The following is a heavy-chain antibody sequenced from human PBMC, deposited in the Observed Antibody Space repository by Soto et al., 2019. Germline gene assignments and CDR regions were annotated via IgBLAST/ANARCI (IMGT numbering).Heavy chain of an antibody. J-gene: IGHJ4*02. V-gene: IGHV3-23*01. CDR3: ANPLVGREHWLVPRSDY. CDR2: ISGSGGST. CDR1: VFTFSSYA. Sequence: EVQLLESGGGLVQPGGSLRLSCADSVFTFSSYAMSWVRHAPGKGLEWVSAISGSGGSTYYADSVKGRFTISRDNSKNTLYLQMNSLRAEDTAVYYCANPLVGREHWLVPRSDYWGQGTLVTVSS. D-gene: IGHD6-19*01.